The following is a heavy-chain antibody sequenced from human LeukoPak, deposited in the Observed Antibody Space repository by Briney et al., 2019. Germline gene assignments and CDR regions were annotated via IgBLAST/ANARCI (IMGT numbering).Heavy chain of an antibody. CDR3: ARDPYSNYELGYFDY. V-gene: IGHV3-30-3*01. CDR2: ISYGGSNK. J-gene: IGHJ4*02. D-gene: IGHD4-11*01. Sequence: PGGSLRLSCAASGFTFSSYAMHWVRQAPGKGLEWVAVISYGGSNKYYADSVKGRFTISRDNSKNTLYLQMNSLRAEDTAVYYCARDPYSNYELGYFDYWGQGTLVTVSS. CDR1: GFTFSSYA.